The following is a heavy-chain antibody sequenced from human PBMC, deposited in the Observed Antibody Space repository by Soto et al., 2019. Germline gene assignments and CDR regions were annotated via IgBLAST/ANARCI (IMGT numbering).Heavy chain of an antibody. CDR1: GGSFSGYY. D-gene: IGHD5-12*01. Sequence: SETLSLTCAVYGGSFSGYYWSWIRQPPGKGLEWIGEINHSGSTNYNPSIKSRVTISVDTSKNQFSLKLSSVTAADTAVYYCARGRNFQSGYVRRGYYFDYWGQGTLVTVSS. CDR3: ARGRNFQSGYVRRGYYFDY. V-gene: IGHV4-34*01. CDR2: INHSGST. J-gene: IGHJ4*02.